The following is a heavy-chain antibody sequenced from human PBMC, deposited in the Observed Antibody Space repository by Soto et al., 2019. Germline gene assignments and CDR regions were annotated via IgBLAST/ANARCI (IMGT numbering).Heavy chain of an antibody. J-gene: IGHJ6*02. CDR1: GYTFTTYA. CDR3: AREAIVLVPADNYYYYYGMDV. D-gene: IGHD2-2*01. Sequence: ASVKVSYKASGYTFTTYAMHWVRQAPGQRLEWMGWINAGNGNTKYSQKFQGRVTITRDTSASTAYMELSSLRSEDTAVYYCAREAIVLVPADNYYYYYGMDVWGQGTTVTVSS. V-gene: IGHV1-3*01. CDR2: INAGNGNT.